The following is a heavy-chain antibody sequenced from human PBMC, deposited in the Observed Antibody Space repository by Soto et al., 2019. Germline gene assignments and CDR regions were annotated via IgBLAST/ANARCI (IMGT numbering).Heavy chain of an antibody. CDR1: GFTFSSYA. V-gene: IGHV3-23*01. Sequence: GGSLRLSCAASGFTFSSYAMSWVRQAPGKGLEWVSAISGSGGSTYYADSVKGRFTISRDNSKNTLYLQMNSLRAEDTAVYYCANGEWLLHLAFDIWGQGTMVTVSS. D-gene: IGHD3-3*01. CDR2: ISGSGGST. J-gene: IGHJ3*02. CDR3: ANGEWLLHLAFDI.